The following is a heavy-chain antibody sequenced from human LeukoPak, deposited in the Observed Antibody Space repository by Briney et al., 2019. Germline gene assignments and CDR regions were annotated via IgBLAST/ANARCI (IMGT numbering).Heavy chain of an antibody. V-gene: IGHV3-48*03. Sequence: PGGSLRLSCAASSSTFSSYEMNWVRQAPGKGLEWVSYISSSGTTIYYADSVKGRFTISRDNAKNSLYLQMDSLRVEDTALYFCAREGPDHFDHWGQGTLVTVSS. CDR1: SSTFSSYE. J-gene: IGHJ4*02. CDR3: AREGPDHFDH. CDR2: ISSSGTTI.